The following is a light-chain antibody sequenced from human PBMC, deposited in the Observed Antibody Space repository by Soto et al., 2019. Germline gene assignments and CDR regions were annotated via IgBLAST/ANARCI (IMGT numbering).Light chain of an antibody. CDR3: QQSYSTPPWT. J-gene: IGKJ1*01. CDR1: QDISNY. V-gene: IGKV1-39*01. CDR2: AAS. Sequence: DIQMTQSPSSLSASVGDRVTITCQASQDISNYLNWYQQKPGQAPKLLIYAASSLQSGVPSRFSGSGSGTDFTLTISSLQPEDFATYYCQQSYSTPPWTFGQGTKVDIK.